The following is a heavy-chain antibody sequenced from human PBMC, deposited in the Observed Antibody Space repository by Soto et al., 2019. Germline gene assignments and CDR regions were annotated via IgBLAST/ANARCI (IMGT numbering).Heavy chain of an antibody. CDR1: GYTFTSYG. CDR2: ISAYNCNT. D-gene: IGHD6-19*01. V-gene: IGHV1-18*01. CDR3: SRGQWRRVECFDS. Sequence: ASVKVSCKASGYTFTSYGISWVRQAPGQGLEWMGWISAYNCNTNYAQKLQGRGTMTTDTSTSTAYMELRSLSSDATAVYFCSRGQWRRVECFDSWGKGTLVTGSS. J-gene: IGHJ5*01.